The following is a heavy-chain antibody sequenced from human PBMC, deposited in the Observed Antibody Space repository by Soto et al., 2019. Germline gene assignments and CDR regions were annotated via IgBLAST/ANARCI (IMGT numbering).Heavy chain of an antibody. Sequence: SGTLALTCIVSGDSVSSGYSYWTWIRQHPGKGLEWIGYIYYSGTTYYNPSLKSRVTISVDTSRNQFSLKLSSVTAADTAVFFCARDNSRGSLTLDSWGQGTLVTVSS. V-gene: IGHV4-31*03. CDR3: ARDNSRGSLTLDS. J-gene: IGHJ4*02. D-gene: IGHD3-10*01. CDR2: IYYSGTT. CDR1: GDSVSSGYSY.